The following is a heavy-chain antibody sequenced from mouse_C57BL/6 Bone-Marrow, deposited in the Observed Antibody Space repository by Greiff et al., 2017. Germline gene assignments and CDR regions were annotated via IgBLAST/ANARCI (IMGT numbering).Heavy chain of an antibody. Sequence: QVQLQQPGAELVKPGASVTLSCKASGYTFTSYWMHWVKQRPGQGLEWIGMIHPNSGSTNYNEKFKSKATLTVDKSSSTAYMQLSSLTSEDSAVYYCADGYYVYWYFDVWGTGTTVTVSS. CDR1: GYTFTSYW. CDR3: ADGYYVYWYFDV. CDR2: IHPNSGST. D-gene: IGHD2-3*01. J-gene: IGHJ1*03. V-gene: IGHV1-64*01.